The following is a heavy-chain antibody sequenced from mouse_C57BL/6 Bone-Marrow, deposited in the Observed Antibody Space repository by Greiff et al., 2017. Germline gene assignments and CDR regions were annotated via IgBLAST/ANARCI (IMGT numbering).Heavy chain of an antibody. V-gene: IGHV1-55*01. J-gene: IGHJ2*01. CDR2: IYPGSGST. D-gene: IGHD2-5*01. Sequence: QVQLQQPGAELMKPGASVKMSCKASGYTFTSYWITWVKQRPGQGLEWIGDIYPGSGSTNYNEKFKSKATLTVDTSSSTAYMQLSSLTSEDSAVYYCAREGTYYSNYGYYFDYWGQGTTLTVSS. CDR3: AREGTYYSNYGYYFDY. CDR1: GYTFTSYW.